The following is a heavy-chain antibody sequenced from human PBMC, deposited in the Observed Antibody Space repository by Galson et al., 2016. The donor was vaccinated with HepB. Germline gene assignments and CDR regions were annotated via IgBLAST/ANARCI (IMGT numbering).Heavy chain of an antibody. CDR1: GDSISSTSFY. V-gene: IGHV4-39*01. J-gene: IGHJ4*02. D-gene: IGHD3-22*01. CDR2: IYYTGST. Sequence: SETLSLTCTVSGDSISSTSFYWGWIRQPPGRGLEWIGNIYYTGSTYYNPSLKSRVTIYVDTSKNQFSLRLRSVTAADTAVYYCARLASHDNSGYPFFDYWGQGTLVTVSS. CDR3: ARLASHDNSGYPFFDY.